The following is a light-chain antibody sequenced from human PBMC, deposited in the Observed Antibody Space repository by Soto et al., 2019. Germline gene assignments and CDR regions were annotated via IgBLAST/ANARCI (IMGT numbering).Light chain of an antibody. V-gene: IGLV2-18*02. CDR3: SSYTGRSAYV. CDR1: SSDVGSYNR. Sequence: QSALTQPPSVSGSPGQSVTISCTGTSSDVGSYNRVSWYQQSPGTAPKLMIYEVTNRPSGVPDRFSGSKSGNTASLTISGLQAEDEADYYCSSYTGRSAYVFGTGTKLTVL. CDR2: EVT. J-gene: IGLJ1*01.